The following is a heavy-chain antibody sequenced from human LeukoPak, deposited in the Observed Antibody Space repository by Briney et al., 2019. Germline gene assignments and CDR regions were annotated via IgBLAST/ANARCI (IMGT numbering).Heavy chain of an antibody. CDR2: ISRSGSTK. V-gene: IGHV3-48*04. CDR1: GFTFSTYS. J-gene: IGHJ4*02. CDR3: ATDSGYDHHGLFDY. Sequence: PGGSLRLSCAASGFTFSTYSMNWVRQAPGKGLEWVSSISRSGSTKYYADSVKGRFTISRDNAKNSLFLQMNSLRAEDTAVYYCATDSGYDHHGLFDYWGQGTLVTVSS. D-gene: IGHD5-12*01.